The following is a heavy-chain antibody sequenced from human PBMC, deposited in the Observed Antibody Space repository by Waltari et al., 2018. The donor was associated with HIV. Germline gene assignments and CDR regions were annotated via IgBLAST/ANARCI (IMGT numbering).Heavy chain of an antibody. Sequence: QVQLVQSGAEVKKPGASVKVSCKASGYPFTGYYLHGVRQAPGQGLEWRGWINPTSGGTNYAQKFQGWVTMTRDTSISTAYMELSRLRSDDTAVYYCARDLEYSSSGNAFDIWGQGTMVTVSS. V-gene: IGHV1-2*04. D-gene: IGHD6-6*01. J-gene: IGHJ3*02. CDR1: GYPFTGYY. CDR2: INPTSGGT. CDR3: ARDLEYSSSGNAFDI.